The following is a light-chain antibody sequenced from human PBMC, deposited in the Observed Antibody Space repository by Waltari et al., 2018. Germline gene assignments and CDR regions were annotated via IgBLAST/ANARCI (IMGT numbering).Light chain of an antibody. J-gene: IGKJ2*01. CDR2: LGS. V-gene: IGKV2-28*01. CDR1: QSLLHSNGYNY. Sequence: DIVMTQSPLSLPVTPGEPASISCRSSQSLLHSNGYNYLDWYLQTPGQSPQLLIYLGSNRASGVPDRVSGSGSGTDFTLKISRVEAEDVGVYYCMQALQTPPMYTFGQGTKLEI. CDR3: MQALQTPPMYT.